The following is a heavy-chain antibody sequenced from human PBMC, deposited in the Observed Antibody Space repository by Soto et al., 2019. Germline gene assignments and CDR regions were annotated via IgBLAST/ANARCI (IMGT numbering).Heavy chain of an antibody. J-gene: IGHJ6*03. CDR3: AKDNMGYYDILTGYYYYYYYMDV. CDR1: GFTFSSYG. CDR2: ISYDGSNK. V-gene: IGHV3-30*18. D-gene: IGHD3-9*01. Sequence: GGSLRLSCAASGFTFSSYGMHWVRQAPGKGLEWVAVISYDGSNKYYADSVKGRFTISRDNSKNTLYLQMNSLRAEDTAVYYCAKDNMGYYDILTGYYYYYYYMDVWGKGTTVTVSS.